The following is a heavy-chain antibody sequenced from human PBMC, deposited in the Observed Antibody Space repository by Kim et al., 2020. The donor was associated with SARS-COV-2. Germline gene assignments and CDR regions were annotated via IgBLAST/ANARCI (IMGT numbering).Heavy chain of an antibody. V-gene: IGHV7-4-1*02. CDR3: ARVASSVSNWFDP. Sequence: YAQGFTGRFVFSLDTSVSTAYLQISSLKAEDTAVYYCARVASSVSNWFDPWGQGTLVTVSS. J-gene: IGHJ5*02. D-gene: IGHD3-3*02.